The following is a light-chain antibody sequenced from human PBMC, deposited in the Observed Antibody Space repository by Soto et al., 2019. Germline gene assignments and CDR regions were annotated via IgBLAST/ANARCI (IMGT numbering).Light chain of an antibody. J-gene: IGKJ1*01. CDR1: QTISSY. CDR2: DAS. V-gene: IGKV3-11*01. Sequence: EIVLTQSPATLSLSPVEIATLSFMASQTISSYLLWYQQKPGQAPRLLIYDASNRATGIPARFSGSGSETDFTLTISSLEPEDFAVYYCQQRSNWLWTFGQGTKVDIK. CDR3: QQRSNWLWT.